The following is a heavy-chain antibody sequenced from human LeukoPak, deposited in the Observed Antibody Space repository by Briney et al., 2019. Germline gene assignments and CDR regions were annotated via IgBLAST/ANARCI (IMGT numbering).Heavy chain of an antibody. Sequence: ASVKVSCKASGYTFTGYYMHWVRQAPGQGLEWMGWINPNSGGTNYAQKFQGRVTMTRDTSISTAYMELSRLRSDDTAVYYCARVPSGYDSQYYFDYWGQGTLVTVSS. CDR2: INPNSGGT. D-gene: IGHD5-12*01. CDR1: GYTFTGYY. CDR3: ARVPSGYDSQYYFDY. J-gene: IGHJ4*02. V-gene: IGHV1-2*02.